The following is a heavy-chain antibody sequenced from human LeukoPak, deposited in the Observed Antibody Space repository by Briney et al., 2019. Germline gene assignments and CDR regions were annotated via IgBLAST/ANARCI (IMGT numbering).Heavy chain of an antibody. CDR2: FGGSGNT. V-gene: IGHV3-23*01. D-gene: IGHD3-16*01. J-gene: IGHJ4*02. Sequence: GGSLRLSCAASGFTFSNYDMGWVRQAPGKGLEWVSVFGGSGNTYYADSVKGRFTISRDNSKKTLSLQMNSLRAEDTAIYYCAKEGGHMKPFDYWGQGTLVTVSS. CDR1: GFTFSNYD. CDR3: AKEGGHMKPFDY.